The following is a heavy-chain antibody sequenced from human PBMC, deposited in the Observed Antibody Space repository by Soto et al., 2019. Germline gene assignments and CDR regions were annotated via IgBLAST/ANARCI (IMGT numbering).Heavy chain of an antibody. Sequence: QVQLVQSGAEVKKPGASVKVSCKASGYTFTSYGISWVRQAPGQGLEWMGWISAYNGNTNYAQKLQGRVTMTPDTSTSTAYMELRGLRSDDTAVYYCARGFFSVLMGPRYYFDYWGQGTLVTVSS. CDR2: ISAYNGNT. V-gene: IGHV1-18*01. J-gene: IGHJ4*02. CDR1: GYTFTSYG. CDR3: ARGFFSVLMGPRYYFDY. D-gene: IGHD2-8*01.